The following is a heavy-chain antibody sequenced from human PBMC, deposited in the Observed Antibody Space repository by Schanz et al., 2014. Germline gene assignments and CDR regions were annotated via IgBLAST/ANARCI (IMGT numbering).Heavy chain of an antibody. D-gene: IGHD5-12*01. V-gene: IGHV1-18*01. Sequence: QVQLVQSGAEVKKPGASVKVSCKASGYTFTNYGVTWVRQAPGQGLEWMGWISANNGNTNYAQKFQGRVTITADKSTSTAYMELSSLRSDDTAVYYCARGGGPEDVFDIWGQGTILTVSS. CDR2: ISANNGNT. CDR3: ARGGGPEDVFDI. J-gene: IGHJ3*02. CDR1: GYTFTNYG.